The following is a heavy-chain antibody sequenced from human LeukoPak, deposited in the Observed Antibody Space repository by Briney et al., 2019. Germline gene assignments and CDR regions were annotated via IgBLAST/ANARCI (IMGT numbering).Heavy chain of an antibody. J-gene: IGHJ4*02. Sequence: SETLSLTCTVSGGSISSSSYYWGWIRQPPGKGLEWIGSIYYSGSTYYNPSLKSRVTISVDTSKKQFSLKLSSVTAADTAVYYCARLPLRTMVRGVISDYWGQGTLVTVSS. D-gene: IGHD3-10*01. CDR3: ARLPLRTMVRGVISDY. CDR2: IYYSGST. V-gene: IGHV4-39*01. CDR1: GGSISSSSYY.